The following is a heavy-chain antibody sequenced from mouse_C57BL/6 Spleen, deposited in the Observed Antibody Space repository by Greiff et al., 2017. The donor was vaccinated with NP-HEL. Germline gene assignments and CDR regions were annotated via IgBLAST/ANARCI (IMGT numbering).Heavy chain of an antibody. CDR3: ASSYYYGSSPFAY. CDR2: INPSSGYT. V-gene: IGHV1-4*01. CDR1: GYTFTSYT. J-gene: IGHJ3*01. Sequence: VQLQQSGAELARPGASVKMSCKASGYTFTSYTMHWVKQRPGQGLEWIGYINPSSGYTKYNQKFKDKATLTADKSSSTAYMQLSSLTSEEAAVYYCASSYYYGSSPFAYWGQGTLVTVSA. D-gene: IGHD1-1*01.